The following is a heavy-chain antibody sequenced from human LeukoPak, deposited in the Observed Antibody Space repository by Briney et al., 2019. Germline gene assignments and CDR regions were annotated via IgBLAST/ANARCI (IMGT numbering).Heavy chain of an antibody. Sequence: PGGSLRLSCAGAGFTFSNYGMHWVRQAPGKGLEWVAVISYEGGTTYYADSVKGRFTISRDNSRNTLFLQMDSLRPEDTAVYYCARDPSNTSGRYAYFDYWGQGTLVTVSS. CDR1: GFTFSNYG. D-gene: IGHD6-19*01. CDR2: ISYEGGTT. V-gene: IGHV3-30*03. CDR3: ARDPSNTSGRYAYFDY. J-gene: IGHJ4*02.